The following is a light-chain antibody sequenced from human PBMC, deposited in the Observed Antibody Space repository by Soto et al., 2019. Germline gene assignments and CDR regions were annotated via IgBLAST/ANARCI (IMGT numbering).Light chain of an antibody. Sequence: EIVLTQSTGTLSLSPGEGATLSCRTSQSLSSRSLAWYQQKPGQAPRLLIYGASSRATGIPDRFSGSGSGRDFTLTISGLESEDFAVYYCQQYDSSPLTFGGGTKVEIK. CDR3: QQYDSSPLT. V-gene: IGKV3-20*01. CDR2: GAS. CDR1: QSLSSRS. J-gene: IGKJ4*01.